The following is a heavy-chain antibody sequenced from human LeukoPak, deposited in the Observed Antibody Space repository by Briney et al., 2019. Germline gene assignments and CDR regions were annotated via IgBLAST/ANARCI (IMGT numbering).Heavy chain of an antibody. V-gene: IGHV3-66*01. CDR1: GFTVSSNY. Sequence: PGGSLRLSCAASGFTVSSNYMSWVRQAPGKGLEWVSVIYSGGSTYYADSVKGRVTISRDNSKNTLYLQMNSLRAEDTAAYYCARDHYDNSPFDYWGQGTLVTVSS. J-gene: IGHJ4*02. CDR2: IYSGGST. CDR3: ARDHYDNSPFDY. D-gene: IGHD3-22*01.